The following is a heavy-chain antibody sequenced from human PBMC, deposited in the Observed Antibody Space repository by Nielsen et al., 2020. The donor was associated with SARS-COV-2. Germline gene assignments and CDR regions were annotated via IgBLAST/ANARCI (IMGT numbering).Heavy chain of an antibody. CDR3: AKVPSAGEHDAFDI. V-gene: IGHV3-9*01. CDR2: ISWNSGSI. D-gene: IGHD6-13*01. CDR1: GFTFSSYA. J-gene: IGHJ3*02. Sequence: GGSLRLSCAASGFTFSSYAMHWVRQAPGKGLEWVSGISWNSGSIGYADSVKGRFTISRDNAKNSLYLQMNSLRAEDTALYYCAKVPSAGEHDAFDIWGQGTMVTVSS.